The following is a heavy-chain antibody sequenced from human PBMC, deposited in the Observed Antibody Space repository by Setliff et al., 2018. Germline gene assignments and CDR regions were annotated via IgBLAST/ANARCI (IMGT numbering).Heavy chain of an antibody. J-gene: IGHJ6*02. CDR1: GESFSNNY. Sequence: SETLSLTCSVYGESFSNNYWSWLRQPPGRGLEWIGESNHSGGTSYNASLKSRLSMSADTSRNQFSLKLTSVTAADTAVYYCAKDFLEVVIALHGMDVWGQGTTVTVS. D-gene: IGHD2-21*01. CDR3: AKDFLEVVIALHGMDV. V-gene: IGHV4-34*01. CDR2: SNHSGGT.